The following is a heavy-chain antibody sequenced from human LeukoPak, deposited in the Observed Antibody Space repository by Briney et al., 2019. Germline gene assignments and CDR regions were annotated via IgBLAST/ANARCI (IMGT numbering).Heavy chain of an antibody. V-gene: IGHV4-39*07. Sequence: SETLSLTCTVSGGSISSSSYYWGWIRQPPGKGLEWIGSIYYSGSTYYNPSLKSRVTISVDTSKNQFSLKLSSVTAADTAVYYCARDRYYDSSGYLPFDYWGQGTLVTVSS. CDR2: IYYSGST. CDR3: ARDRYYDSSGYLPFDY. J-gene: IGHJ4*02. D-gene: IGHD3-22*01. CDR1: GGSISSSSYY.